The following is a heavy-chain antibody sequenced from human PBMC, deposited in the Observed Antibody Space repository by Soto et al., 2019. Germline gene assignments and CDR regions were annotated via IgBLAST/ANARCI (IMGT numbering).Heavy chain of an antibody. CDR1: GGSFSGYQ. V-gene: IGHV4-34*02. CDR3: ARGLILWFGDLSRRGGYYYYMDV. CDR2: INDSGDI. D-gene: IGHD3-10*01. J-gene: IGHJ6*03. Sequence: QVQLQQWGAGLLKPSETLSLTCAVYGGSFSGYQWSWIRQTPGKGLEWIGGINDSGDINYNPSLKCRVTILVDAAKKQISLKLSSVTAADTAVYFCARGLILWFGDLSRRGGYYYYMDVWGKGTTVTVSS.